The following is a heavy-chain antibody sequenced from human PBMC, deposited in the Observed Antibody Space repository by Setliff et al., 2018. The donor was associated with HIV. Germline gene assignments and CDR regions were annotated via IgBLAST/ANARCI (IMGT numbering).Heavy chain of an antibody. J-gene: IGHJ4*02. CDR1: GFTFNTYW. V-gene: IGHV3-74*01. D-gene: IGHD3-3*01. Sequence: PGGSLRLSCAASGFTFNTYWMHWVRQAPGKGPMWISHIDNDGTSTTYADSVKGRFTVSRDNAKNTVYLQMNSLRADDTGFYYCARGDGGLDSWGQGTLVTVSS. CDR3: ARGDGGLDS. CDR2: IDNDGTST.